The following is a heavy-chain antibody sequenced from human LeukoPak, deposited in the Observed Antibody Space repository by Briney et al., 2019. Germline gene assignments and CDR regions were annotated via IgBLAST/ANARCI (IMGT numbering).Heavy chain of an antibody. CDR3: ARRSGFSPNWFDP. J-gene: IGHJ5*02. Sequence: SQTLSLTCTVSGGSISSGDYYWTWIRQPPGKGLEWIGYIYYTGSTLYNPSLKRRVTISLDTTKNQFSLKLTSVTAADTAVYYCARRSGFSPNWFDPWGQGTLVTVSS. CDR1: GGSISSGDYY. CDR2: IYYTGST. D-gene: IGHD3-3*01. V-gene: IGHV4-30-4*01.